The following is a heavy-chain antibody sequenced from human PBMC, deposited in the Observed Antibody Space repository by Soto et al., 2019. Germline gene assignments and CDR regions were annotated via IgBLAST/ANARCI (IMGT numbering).Heavy chain of an antibody. V-gene: IGHV1-3*05. CDR1: GYTFTNYA. Sequence: QVQVVQSGAEEKKPGASVKVSCRASGYTFTNYAIHWVCQAPGQRLEWMGWISPGNGNTKYSQKFQGRVTITGDTSASPAYMELSRLRSEDTAVYYCARRGDGMDVWGQGTTVTVSS. CDR2: ISPGNGNT. CDR3: ARRGDGMDV. J-gene: IGHJ6*02. D-gene: IGHD3-10*01.